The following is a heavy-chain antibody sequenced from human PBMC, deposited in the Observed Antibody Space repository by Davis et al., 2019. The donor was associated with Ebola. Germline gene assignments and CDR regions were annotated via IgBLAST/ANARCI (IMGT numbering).Heavy chain of an antibody. J-gene: IGHJ6*02. CDR1: GFTFSSYG. D-gene: IGHD3-22*01. CDR2: ISYDGSNK. Sequence: PGGSLRLSCAASGFTFSSYGMHWVRQAPGKGLEWVAVISYDGSNKYYADSVKGRFTISRDNSKNTLYLQMNSLRAEDTAVYYCARCDSSGYYGYYYGMDVWGQGTTVTVSS. CDR3: ARCDSSGYYGYYYGMDV. V-gene: IGHV3-30*03.